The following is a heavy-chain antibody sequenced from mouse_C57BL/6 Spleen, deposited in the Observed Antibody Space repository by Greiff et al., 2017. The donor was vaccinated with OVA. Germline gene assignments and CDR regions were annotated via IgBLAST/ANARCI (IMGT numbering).Heavy chain of an antibody. Sequence: EVKLMESEGGLVQPGSSMKLSCTASGFTFSDYYMAWVRQVPEKGLEWVANINYDGSSTYYLDSLKSRFIISRDNAKNILYLQMSSLKSEDTATYYCARDGRNYGNYVWYFDVWGTGTTVTVSS. J-gene: IGHJ1*03. V-gene: IGHV5-16*01. CDR2: INYDGSST. D-gene: IGHD2-1*01. CDR3: ARDGRNYGNYVWYFDV. CDR1: GFTFSDYY.